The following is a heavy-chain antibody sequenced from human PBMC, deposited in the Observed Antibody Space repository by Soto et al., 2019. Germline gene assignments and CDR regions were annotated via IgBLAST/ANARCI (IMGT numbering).Heavy chain of an antibody. Sequence: QVQLVESGGGVVQPGRSLRLSCAASGFTFSSYGMHWVRQAPGKGLEWVAVIWYDGSNKYYADSVKGRFTISRDNSKNTLYLQMNSLRAEDTAVYYCARSQIWELGAYWGQGTLVTVSS. J-gene: IGHJ4*02. CDR3: ARSQIWELGAY. D-gene: IGHD1-26*01. CDR1: GFTFSSYG. V-gene: IGHV3-33*01. CDR2: IWYDGSNK.